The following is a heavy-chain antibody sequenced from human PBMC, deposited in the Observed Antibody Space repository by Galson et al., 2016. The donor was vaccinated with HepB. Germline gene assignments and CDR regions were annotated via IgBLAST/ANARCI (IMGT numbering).Heavy chain of an antibody. CDR1: GFTFADYA. V-gene: IGHV3-49*03. CDR3: TRTYDRSGGYYYYGMDF. D-gene: IGHD2-15*01. J-gene: IGHJ6*02. Sequence: SLRLSCAASGFTFADYAMSWIRQAPGKGLEWVGFIRSQAYGGPTEYAASVKGRFTISRDDSNTIAYLQMNSLKTEDTAEYYCTRTYDRSGGYYYYGMDFWGQGTTVTVSS. CDR2: IRSQAYGGPT.